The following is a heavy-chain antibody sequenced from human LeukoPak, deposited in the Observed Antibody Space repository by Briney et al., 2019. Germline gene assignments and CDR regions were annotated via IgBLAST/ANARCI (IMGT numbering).Heavy chain of an antibody. J-gene: IGHJ3*02. CDR1: GGSFSGYY. Sequence: SETLSPTCAVYGGSFSGYYWSWIRQPPGKGLEWIGEINHSGSTNYNPSLKSRVTISVDTSKNQFSLKLSSVTAADTAVYYCARGRYYSNYGAFDIWGQGTMVTVSS. CDR2: INHSGST. CDR3: ARGRYYSNYGAFDI. D-gene: IGHD4-11*01. V-gene: IGHV4-34*01.